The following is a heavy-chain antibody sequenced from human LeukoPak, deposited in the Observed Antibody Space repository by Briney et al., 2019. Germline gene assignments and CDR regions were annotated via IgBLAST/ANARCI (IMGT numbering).Heavy chain of an antibody. CDR2: IYYSEST. Sequence: SETLSLTCTVSGGSISSGDYYWSWIRQPPGKGLEWIGYIYYSESTYYNPSLKRRISISVDTSKHQFSLKLSSVTAADTAVYYCARGGAYYYDSSGDAFDIWGQGTMVTVSS. J-gene: IGHJ3*02. CDR1: GGSISSGDYY. V-gene: IGHV4-30-4*08. CDR3: ARGGAYYYDSSGDAFDI. D-gene: IGHD3-22*01.